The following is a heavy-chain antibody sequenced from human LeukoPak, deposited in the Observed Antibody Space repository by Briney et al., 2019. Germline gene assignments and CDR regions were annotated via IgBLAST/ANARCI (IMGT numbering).Heavy chain of an antibody. D-gene: IGHD3-3*01. CDR2: IKQDGSEK. CDR1: GFTFSSYL. V-gene: IGHV3-7*01. J-gene: IGHJ6*02. Sequence: RGALRLSWAASGFTFSSYLMSWVRQAPGKGLEWVANIKQDGSEKCYVDSGKGRFTISRDNAKNSLYLQMNSLRAEDTAVYYCARDQVIGATYYDFWSGYYGRPSDYYYGMDVWGQGTAVTVSS. CDR3: ARDQVIGATYYDFWSGYYGRPSDYYYGMDV.